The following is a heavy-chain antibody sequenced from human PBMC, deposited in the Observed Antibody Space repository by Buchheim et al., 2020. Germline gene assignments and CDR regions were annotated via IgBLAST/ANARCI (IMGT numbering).Heavy chain of an antibody. CDR1: GFSFSPYG. Sequence: EVQLVESGGDLVKPGGSLRLSCEASGFSFSPYGMTWVRQTPGKGLEWVATIGTGYHQFYPDSLQDRFTISRDNAKNSVYLQMNSLRVEDTGVYFCARDFSGWSRDYWGQGTL. V-gene: IGHV3-21*01. J-gene: IGHJ4*02. D-gene: IGHD6-19*01. CDR2: IGTGYHQ. CDR3: ARDFSGWSRDY.